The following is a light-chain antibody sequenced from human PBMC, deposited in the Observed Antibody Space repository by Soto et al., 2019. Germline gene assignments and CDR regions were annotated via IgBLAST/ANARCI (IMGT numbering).Light chain of an antibody. CDR1: SSNIGSNT. CDR3: AAWDASLSGHV. CDR2: SNN. V-gene: IGLV1-44*01. J-gene: IGLJ1*01. Sequence: QSVLTQPPSASGIPGQRVTISCSGSSSNIGSNTVNWYQQLPGTAPKLLIYSNNQRPSGVPDRFSGSKSGTSASLAISGLQSEDEADYYCAAWDASLSGHVFGVGTKVTVL.